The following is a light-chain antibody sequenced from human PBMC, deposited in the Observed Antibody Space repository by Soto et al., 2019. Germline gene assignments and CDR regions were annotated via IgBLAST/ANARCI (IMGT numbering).Light chain of an antibody. J-gene: IGLJ1*01. CDR1: SSDVGGYNY. V-gene: IGLV2-11*01. CDR3: CSYAGNYIYV. Sequence: QSALTQPRSVSGSPGQSVTISCTGTSSDVGGYNYVSWYQQHPGKAPKVMIYLVSKRPSGVPDRFSGSKSGNTASLTISGLQAEDEADYYCCSYAGNYIYVFGTGTKLTVL. CDR2: LVS.